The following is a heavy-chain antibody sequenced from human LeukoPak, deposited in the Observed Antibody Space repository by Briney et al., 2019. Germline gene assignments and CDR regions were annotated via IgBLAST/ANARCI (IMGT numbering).Heavy chain of an antibody. CDR3: ADDSSGYCNAFDI. CDR2: ISYDGSNK. CDR1: GFTFSSYG. D-gene: IGHD3-22*01. Sequence: GRSLRLSCAASGFTFSSYGMHWVRQAPGKGLEWVAVISYDGSNKYYADSVKGRFTISRDNSKNTLYLQMNSLRAEDTAVYYCADDSSGYCNAFDIWGQGTMVTVSS. J-gene: IGHJ3*02. V-gene: IGHV3-30*18.